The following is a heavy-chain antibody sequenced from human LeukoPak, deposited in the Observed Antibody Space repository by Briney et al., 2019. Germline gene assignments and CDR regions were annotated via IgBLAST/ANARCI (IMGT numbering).Heavy chain of an antibody. CDR3: ATEFGYCSHTSCPLGY. V-gene: IGHV3-NL1*01. J-gene: IGHJ4*02. CDR1: GFTFSNYG. D-gene: IGHD2-2*03. Sequence: GGSVRLSCAASGFTFSNYGMHWVRQAPGKGLEWVSGLYGAHVGGNSYYSVSVTGRFTISTDSSKNTLYLQMDSVRAEERAMYYCATEFGYCSHTSCPLGYWGQGALVTVAS. CDR2: LYGAHVGGNS.